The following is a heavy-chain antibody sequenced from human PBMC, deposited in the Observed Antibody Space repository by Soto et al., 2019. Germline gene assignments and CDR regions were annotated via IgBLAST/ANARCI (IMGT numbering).Heavy chain of an antibody. CDR1: GGTLSSYT. V-gene: IGHV1-69*08. J-gene: IGHJ4*02. CDR3: ARDKGYCSDTSCPDFDY. D-gene: IGHD2-15*01. Sequence: QFQLVQSGAEVKKPGSSVKVSCTASGGTLSSYTFSWVRQAPGQGLEWIGRVIPNLGATNYAKKLRGRVTIVADTSTRTAYMEQNSLRTEDTAVYYWARDKGYCSDTSCPDFDYWGQGTLVTVSS. CDR2: VIPNLGAT.